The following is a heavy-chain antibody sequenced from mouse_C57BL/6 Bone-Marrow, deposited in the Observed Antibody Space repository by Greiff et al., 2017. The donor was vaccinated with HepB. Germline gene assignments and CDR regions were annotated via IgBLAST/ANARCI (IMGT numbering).Heavy chain of an antibody. CDR2: IYPGNSDT. J-gene: IGHJ1*03. Sequence: EVQLQQSGTVLARPGASVKMSCKTSGYTFTSYWMHWVKPRPGQGLEWIGAIYPGNSDTSYNQKFKGKAKLTAVPSASTAYMESSSLTNEDSAVYYCTRIPACLGYFDVWGTGTTVTVSS. CDR3: TRIPACLGYFDV. CDR1: GYTFTSYW. V-gene: IGHV1-5*01.